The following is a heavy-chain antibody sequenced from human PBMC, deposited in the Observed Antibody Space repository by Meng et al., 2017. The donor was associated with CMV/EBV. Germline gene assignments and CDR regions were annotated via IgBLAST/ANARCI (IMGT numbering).Heavy chain of an antibody. V-gene: IGHV1-8*02. Sequence: ASVTVSFQASGYTFPSYDINWVRQATGQGLEWMGWMNPNSGNTGYAQKFQGRVTLSVDTSKNQFSLKLSSVTAADTAVYYCARDLGSRITIFGVVTSGNLFDPWGQGTLVTVSS. J-gene: IGHJ5*02. CDR3: ARDLGSRITIFGVVTSGNLFDP. CDR2: MNPNSGNT. D-gene: IGHD3-3*01. CDR1: GYTFPSYD.